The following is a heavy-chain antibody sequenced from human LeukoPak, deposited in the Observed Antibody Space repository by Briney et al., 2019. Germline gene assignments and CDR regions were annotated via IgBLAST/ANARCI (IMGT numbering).Heavy chain of an antibody. V-gene: IGHV5-51*01. CDR3: ARLDCSGGSCYMGHFDY. Sequence: GASLQISCKGSGYSFTSYWIGWVRQMPGKGLEWMGIIYPGDSDTRYSPSFQGQVTISADKSISTAYLQWSSLKASDTAMYYCARLDCSGGSCYMGHFDYWGQGTLVTVSS. CDR2: IYPGDSDT. J-gene: IGHJ4*02. D-gene: IGHD2-15*01. CDR1: GYSFTSYW.